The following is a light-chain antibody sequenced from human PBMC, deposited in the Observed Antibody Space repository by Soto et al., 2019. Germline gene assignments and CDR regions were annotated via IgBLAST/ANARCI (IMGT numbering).Light chain of an antibody. Sequence: QPALTQPASGSGSPRQSSSICCTGTSSDVGAYNFVSWYQHHPDKAPKVVIYDVANRPSGVSYRFSASKSGNTASLTISGLQAEDEADYYCMSFTSSNTYVFGTGTKVTVL. J-gene: IGLJ1*01. V-gene: IGLV2-14*03. CDR3: MSFTSSNTYV. CDR2: DVA. CDR1: SSDVGAYNF.